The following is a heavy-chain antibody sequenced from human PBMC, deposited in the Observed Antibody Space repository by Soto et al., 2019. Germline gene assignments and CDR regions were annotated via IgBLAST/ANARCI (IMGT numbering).Heavy chain of an antibody. V-gene: IGHV3-48*03. CDR3: ASVGLTANFLNDAFDM. Sequence: EVQLVESGGTLVQPGGSLRLSCAASGFTVSDCEMNWVRQAPGKGLEGVSLISGSGSSIYYADSVKGRFTISRDNAKSSLYLQMYSLRAEDTAVYYCASVGLTANFLNDAFDMWGRGTMVTVSS. CDR2: ISGSGSSI. D-gene: IGHD2-21*02. J-gene: IGHJ3*02. CDR1: GFTVSDCE.